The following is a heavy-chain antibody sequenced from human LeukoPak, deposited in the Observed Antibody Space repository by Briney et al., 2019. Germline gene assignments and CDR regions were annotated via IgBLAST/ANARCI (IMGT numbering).Heavy chain of an antibody. Sequence: SETLSLTCSVSGGSINSGLYFWGWIRQPPGEGLEWIGSVYHSGTTYYNPSLKSRVTISIDTSKGHFSLRLSSVTAADTAVYYCAGNSVYSKYYFDYWAQGTLVTVSS. CDR1: GGSINSGLYF. J-gene: IGHJ4*02. V-gene: IGHV4-39*02. CDR3: AGNSVYSKYYFDY. CDR2: VYHSGTT. D-gene: IGHD5/OR15-5a*01.